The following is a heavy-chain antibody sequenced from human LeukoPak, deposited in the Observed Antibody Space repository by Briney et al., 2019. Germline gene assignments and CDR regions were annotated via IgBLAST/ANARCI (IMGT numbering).Heavy chain of an antibody. V-gene: IGHV4-4*07. CDR1: GGSISSYY. CDR3: ASPYCSGGSCYSGFEY. D-gene: IGHD2-15*01. Sequence: PSETLSLTCTVSGGSISSYYWSWIRQPAGKGLEWIGRIYTSGSTNYNPSLKSRATMSVDTSKNQFSLKLSSVTAADTAVYYCASPYCSGGSCYSGFEYWGQGTLVTVSS. CDR2: IYTSGST. J-gene: IGHJ4*02.